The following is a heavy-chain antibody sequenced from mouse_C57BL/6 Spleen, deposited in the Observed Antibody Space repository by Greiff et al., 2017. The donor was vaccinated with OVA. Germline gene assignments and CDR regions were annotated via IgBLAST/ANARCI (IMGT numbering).Heavy chain of an antibody. Sequence: EVMLVESGGGLVKPGGSLKLSCAASGFTFSDYGMHWVRQAPEKGLEWVAYISSGSSTIYYADTVKGRFTISRDNAKNTLFLQMTSLRSEDTAMYYCARPLYYGNSLWFAYWGQGTLVTVSA. V-gene: IGHV5-17*01. D-gene: IGHD2-1*01. CDR2: ISSGSSTI. CDR3: ARPLYYGNSLWFAY. J-gene: IGHJ3*01. CDR1: GFTFSDYG.